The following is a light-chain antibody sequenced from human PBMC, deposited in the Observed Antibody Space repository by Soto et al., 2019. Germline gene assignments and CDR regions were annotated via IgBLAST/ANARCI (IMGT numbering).Light chain of an antibody. Sequence: EIVMTQSPATLSVSPGERVTLYCKASQRISSNLAWYQQKPGQPPRLLIYGASTRATGISARFSGSGSGTEFTLTISGLQSEDFALYYCQQYNIWPPYTFGQGTNVEIK. CDR2: GAS. J-gene: IGKJ2*01. CDR3: QQYNIWPPYT. V-gene: IGKV3-15*01. CDR1: QRISSN.